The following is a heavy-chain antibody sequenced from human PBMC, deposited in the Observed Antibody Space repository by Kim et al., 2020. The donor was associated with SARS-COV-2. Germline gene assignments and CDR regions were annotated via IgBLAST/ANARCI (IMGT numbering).Heavy chain of an antibody. V-gene: IGHV3-48*02. J-gene: IGHJ4*02. CDR3: ARDVSLGIIPYYFDY. CDR2: ISSSSSTI. CDR1: GFTFSSYS. Sequence: GGSLRLSCAASGFTFSSYSMNWVRQAPGKGLEWVSYISSSSSTIYYADSVKGRFTISRDNAKNSLYLQMNSLRDEDTAVYYCARDVSLGIIPYYFDYWGQGTLVTVSS. D-gene: IGHD7-27*01.